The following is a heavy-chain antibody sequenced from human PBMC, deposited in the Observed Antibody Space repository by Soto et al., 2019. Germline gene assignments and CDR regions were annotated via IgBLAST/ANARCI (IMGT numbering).Heavy chain of an antibody. D-gene: IGHD4-17*01. Sequence: GASVKFSCKASGYTFTSYDINWVRQATGQGLEWMGGIIPIFGTANYAQKFQGRVTITADKSTSTAYMELSSLRSEDTAVYYCARVPFPPYGGKRPLNWFDPWGQGTLVTVSS. J-gene: IGHJ5*02. CDR1: GYTFTSYD. CDR2: IIPIFGTA. V-gene: IGHV1-69*06. CDR3: ARVPFPPYGGKRPLNWFDP.